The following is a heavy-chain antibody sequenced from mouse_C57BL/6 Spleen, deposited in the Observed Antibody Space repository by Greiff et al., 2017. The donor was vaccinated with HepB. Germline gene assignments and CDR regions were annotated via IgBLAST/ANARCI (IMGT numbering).Heavy chain of an antibody. V-gene: IGHV1-50*01. CDR2: IDPSDSYT. Sequence: QVQLQQPGAELVKPGASVKLSCKASGYTFTSYWMQWVKQRPGQGLEWIGEIDPSDSYTNYNQKFKGKATLTVDTSSSTAYMQLSSLTSEDSAVYYSARSGAGAWFAYWGQGTLVTVSA. D-gene: IGHD3-1*01. J-gene: IGHJ3*01. CDR1: GYTFTSYW. CDR3: ARSGAGAWFAY.